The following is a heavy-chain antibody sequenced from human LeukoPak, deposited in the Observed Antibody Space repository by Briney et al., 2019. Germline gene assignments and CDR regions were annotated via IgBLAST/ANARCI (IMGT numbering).Heavy chain of an antibody. CDR3: ASLDY. J-gene: IGHJ4*02. V-gene: IGHV4-59*01. CDR1: GGSISSYY. CDR2: IYHNGNT. Sequence: SSETLSLTCTVSGGSISSYYWSWIRQPPGKGLEWIGYIYHNGNTNYNSSLKRRVTMSVDTSRNQFSLKLTSVTAADTAVYYCASLDYWGQGTVVTVSS.